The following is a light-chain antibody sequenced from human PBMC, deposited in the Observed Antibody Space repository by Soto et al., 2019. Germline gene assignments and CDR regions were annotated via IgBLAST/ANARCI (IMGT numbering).Light chain of an antibody. CDR2: DAS. Sequence: DIHMTQSPSTLSASVGDRVTITCRARQSLSSRLAWYQQKPGKAPELLIYDASSLKSGVPSRFSCSESGTEFTLTISSLQPDDFATYYCQQYNNFWTFGQGTKVEIK. V-gene: IGKV1-5*01. CDR1: QSLSSR. CDR3: QQYNNFWT. J-gene: IGKJ1*01.